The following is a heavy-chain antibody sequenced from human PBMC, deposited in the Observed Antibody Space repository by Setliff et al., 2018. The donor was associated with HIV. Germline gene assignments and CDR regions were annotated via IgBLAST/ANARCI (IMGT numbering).Heavy chain of an antibody. Sequence: GGSLRLSCAASGFTFSDYYMSWIRQAPGKGLEWVSYIDTSGSTIYYADSVKGRFTISRDNAKNSLYLQMNSLRAEDTAVYYCARDQRGSSYNWFDPWGQGTLVTVSS. D-gene: IGHD6-6*01. CDR3: ARDQRGSSYNWFDP. V-gene: IGHV3-11*04. J-gene: IGHJ5*02. CDR1: GFTFSDYY. CDR2: IDTSGSTI.